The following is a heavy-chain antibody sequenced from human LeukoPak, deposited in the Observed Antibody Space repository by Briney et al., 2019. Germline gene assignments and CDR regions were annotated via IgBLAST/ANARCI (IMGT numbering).Heavy chain of an antibody. D-gene: IGHD6-6*01. V-gene: IGHV6-1*01. CDR2: TYYRSKWSF. J-gene: IGHJ4*02. CDR1: GDSIFTNNVA. CDR3: ARGKYTSFDN. Sequence: SQTLSLTCAISGDSIFTNNVAWNWIRQSPSRGLEWLGRTYYRSKWSFDYAVSVKSRITINANTSKNQFSLQLSSVTPEDTAVYYCARGKYTSFDNWGQGTLVTVSS.